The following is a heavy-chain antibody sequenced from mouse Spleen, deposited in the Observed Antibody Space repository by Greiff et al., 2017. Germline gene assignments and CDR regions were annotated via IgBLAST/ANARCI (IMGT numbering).Heavy chain of an antibody. D-gene: IGHD2-14*01. CDR1: GYAFSSSW. V-gene: IGHV1-82*01. J-gene: IGHJ2*01. CDR2: IYPGDGDT. Sequence: QVQLQQSGPELVKPGASVKISCKASGYAFSSSWMNWVKQRPGKGLEWIGRIYPGDGDTNYNGKFKGKATLTADKSSSTAYMQLSSLTSEDSAVYFCARESHRYYFDYWGQGTTLTVSS. CDR3: ARESHRYYFDY.